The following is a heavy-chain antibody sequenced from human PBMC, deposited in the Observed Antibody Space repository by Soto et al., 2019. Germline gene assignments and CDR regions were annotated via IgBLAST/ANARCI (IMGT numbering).Heavy chain of an antibody. Sequence: PSGTLSLSCTVSGGSISSAGYYWICIRQHPGKGLEGLGYIYYSGSTKVNPSLKSRLTISVNTDKNQILLQLRSVTAADKTAYYCARAGRSSSSEGANGFDPWGQGTPVTVSS. J-gene: IGHJ5*02. CDR1: GGSISSAGYY. CDR3: ARAGRSSSSEGANGFDP. V-gene: IGHV4-31*03. D-gene: IGHD6-6*01. CDR2: IYYSGST.